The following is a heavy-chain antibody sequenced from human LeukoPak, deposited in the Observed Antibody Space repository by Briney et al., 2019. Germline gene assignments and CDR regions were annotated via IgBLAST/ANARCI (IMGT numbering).Heavy chain of an antibody. J-gene: IGHJ5*02. CDR1: GFTFSSYS. Sequence: GGSLRLSCAASGFTFSSYSMNWVRQAPGKGLEWVSYISSSSSTIYYADSVKGRFTISRDNAKNSLYLQMNSLRAEDTAVYYCARGSNWFDPWGQGTLVTVSS. V-gene: IGHV3-48*01. CDR2: ISSSSSTI. CDR3: ARGSNWFDP.